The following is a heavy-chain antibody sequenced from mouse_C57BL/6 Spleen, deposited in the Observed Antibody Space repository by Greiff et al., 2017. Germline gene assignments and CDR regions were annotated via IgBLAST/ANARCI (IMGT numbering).Heavy chain of an antibody. CDR1: GYTFTSYW. Sequence: QVQLQQPGAELVRPGSSVKLSCTASGYTFTSYWMHWVKQRPIQGLEWIGNIDPSDSETHYNQKFKDKATLTVDKSSSTAYMQLSSLTSEDSAVYDCARSGGNYEDAMDYWGQGTSVTVSS. CDR2: IDPSDSET. J-gene: IGHJ4*01. D-gene: IGHD2-1*01. V-gene: IGHV1-52*01. CDR3: ARSGGNYEDAMDY.